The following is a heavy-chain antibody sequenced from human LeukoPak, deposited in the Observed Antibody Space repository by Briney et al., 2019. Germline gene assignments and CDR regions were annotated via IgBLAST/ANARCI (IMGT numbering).Heavy chain of an antibody. CDR1: GFTFSSYD. CDR3: ARGPHCSGGSCYFDY. V-gene: IGHV3-13*01. D-gene: IGHD2-15*01. Sequence: QSGGSLRLSCAASGFTFSSYDMHWVRQATGKGLEWVSAIGTAGDTYYPGSVKGRFTISRENAKNSLYLQMNSLRAGDTAVYYCARGPHCSGGSCYFDYWGQGTLVTVSS. CDR2: IGTAGDT. J-gene: IGHJ4*02.